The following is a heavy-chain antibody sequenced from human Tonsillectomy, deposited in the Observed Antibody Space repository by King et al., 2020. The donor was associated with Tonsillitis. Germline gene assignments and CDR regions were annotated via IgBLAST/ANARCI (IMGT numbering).Heavy chain of an antibody. CDR1: GYTFTGYY. Sequence: VQLVESGTEVKKPGASVKVSCKASGYTFTGYYMHWVRQAPGHGLEWMGWINPNSGGTKDAQKFQGRVTMTRNTSISTAYMEVNRLRSDAPAVYYCATSPANSGSFHYWGQGTLVTVSS. D-gene: IGHD1-26*01. J-gene: IGHJ4*02. V-gene: IGHV1-2*02. CDR3: ATSPANSGSFHY. CDR2: INPNSGGT.